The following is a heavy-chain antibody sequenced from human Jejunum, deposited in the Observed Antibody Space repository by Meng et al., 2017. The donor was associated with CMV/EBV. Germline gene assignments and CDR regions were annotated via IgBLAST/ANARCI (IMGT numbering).Heavy chain of an antibody. V-gene: IGHV3-48*03. Sequence: SNYYMHWVRQAPGKGLEWVSYISSSGTPVYYADSVKGRFTISRDNAKNSLYLQMNSLRAEDTAVYYCARDRFFGDDGSGAYFHDYWGQGTLVTVSS. J-gene: IGHJ4*02. CDR1: SNYY. CDR3: ARDRFFGDDGSGAYFHDY. CDR2: ISSSGTPV. D-gene: IGHD3-10*01.